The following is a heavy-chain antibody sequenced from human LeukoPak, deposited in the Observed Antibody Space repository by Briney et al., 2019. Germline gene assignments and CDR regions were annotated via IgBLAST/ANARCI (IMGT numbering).Heavy chain of an antibody. Sequence: GGSLRLSCAASGFTFSSYGMHGVRQAPGKGLAWVAVISYDGSNKYYADSVKGRFTISRDNSKNTLYLQMNSLRAEDTAVYYCAKESGIAAAGSFDYWGQGTLVTVSS. J-gene: IGHJ4*02. D-gene: IGHD6-13*01. V-gene: IGHV3-30*18. CDR1: GFTFSSYG. CDR3: AKESGIAAAGSFDY. CDR2: ISYDGSNK.